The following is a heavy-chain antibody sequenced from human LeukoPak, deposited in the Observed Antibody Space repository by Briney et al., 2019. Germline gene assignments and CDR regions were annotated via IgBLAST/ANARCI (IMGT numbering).Heavy chain of an antibody. CDR2: AYSDGNT. J-gene: IGHJ6*02. CDR1: GITVNSTY. D-gene: IGHD6-19*01. Sequence: AGGSLRPSCAASGITVNSTYISWVRQAPGKGLEWVSVAYSDGNTYYAGSVKGRFTISRDNSKNTLFLQMNSLRAEDTAVYYCARLFGSGWPGYFYYAMDVWGQGTTVAVSS. CDR3: ARLFGSGWPGYFYYAMDV. V-gene: IGHV3-66*04.